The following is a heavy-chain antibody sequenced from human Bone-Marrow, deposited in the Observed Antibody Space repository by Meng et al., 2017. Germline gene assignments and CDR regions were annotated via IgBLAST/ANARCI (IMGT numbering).Heavy chain of an antibody. V-gene: IGHV3-23*01. CDR3: ARALSPRYGLLLWFGELNGGYYYGMDV. D-gene: IGHD3-10*01. CDR2: IGGSGGST. Sequence: GESLKISCAASGFTFSSYAINWVRLAPGKGLEWVSYIGGSGGSTYYADSVKGRFTISRDNSRNLVHLQMDSLRSEDTAVYYCARALSPRYGLLLWFGELNGGYYYGMDVWGQGTTVTVSS. J-gene: IGHJ6*02. CDR1: GFTFSSYA.